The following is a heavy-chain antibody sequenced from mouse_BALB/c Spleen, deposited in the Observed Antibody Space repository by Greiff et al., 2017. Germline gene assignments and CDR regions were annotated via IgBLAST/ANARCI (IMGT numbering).Heavy chain of an antibody. J-gene: IGHJ4*01. V-gene: IGHV1S56*01. CDR1: GYTFTSYY. D-gene: IGHD2-14*01. CDR2: IYPGNVNT. Sequence: QVQLQQSGPELVKPGASVRISCKASGYTFTSYYIHWVKQRPGQGLEWIGWIYPGNVNTKYNEKFKGKATLTADKSSSTAYMQLSSLTSEDSAVYFCARGGYRYDVAPKFQSFYYAMDYWGQGTSVTVSS. CDR3: ARGGYRYDVAPKFQSFYYAMDY.